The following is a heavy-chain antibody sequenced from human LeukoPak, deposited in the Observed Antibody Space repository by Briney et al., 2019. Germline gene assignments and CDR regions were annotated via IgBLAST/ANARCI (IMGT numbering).Heavy chain of an antibody. D-gene: IGHD6-13*01. V-gene: IGHV3-74*01. Sequence: GGSLRLSCAASGFTFSSYWMHWVRQAPGKGLVWVSRINPDGSSTSYADSVKGRFTISRDNAKNMLYLQLNSLRADDTAVYYCARDLMGIAYRGAFYYWGQGTLVTVSS. CDR2: INPDGSST. CDR1: GFTFSSYW. J-gene: IGHJ4*02. CDR3: ARDLMGIAYRGAFYY.